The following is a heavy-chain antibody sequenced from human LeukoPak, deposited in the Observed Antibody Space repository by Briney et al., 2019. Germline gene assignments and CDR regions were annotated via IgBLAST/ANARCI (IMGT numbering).Heavy chain of an antibody. CDR2: ICYSGST. CDR3: ARVDAWFGELFSWYFDL. V-gene: IGHV4-59*01. CDR1: GGSISSYY. D-gene: IGHD3-10*01. Sequence: SETLSLTCTVSGGSISSYYWSWIRQPPGKGLEWIGYICYSGSTNYNPSLKSRVTISVDTSKNQFSLKLSSVTAADTAVYYCARVDAWFGELFSWYFDLWGRGTLVTVSS. J-gene: IGHJ2*01.